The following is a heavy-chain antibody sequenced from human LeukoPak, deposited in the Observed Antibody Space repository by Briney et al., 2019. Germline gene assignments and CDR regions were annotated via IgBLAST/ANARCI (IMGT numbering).Heavy chain of an antibody. Sequence: GASVKVSFKASGYTFTDYYIHWVRQAPGQGLEWMAWINPNSGGTYYAQNFHDRITLTRDTSISTPYMELSRLRSDDTAIYYCARANALYCSSTSCLFDYWGQGTLVTVSS. V-gene: IGHV1-2*02. CDR1: GYTFTDYY. J-gene: IGHJ4*02. CDR3: ARANALYCSSTSCLFDY. D-gene: IGHD2-2*01. CDR2: INPNSGGT.